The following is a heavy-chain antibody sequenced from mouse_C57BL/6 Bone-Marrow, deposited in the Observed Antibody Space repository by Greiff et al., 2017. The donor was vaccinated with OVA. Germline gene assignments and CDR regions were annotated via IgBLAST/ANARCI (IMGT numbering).Heavy chain of an antibody. CDR2: INPNNGGT. Sequence: VHVKQSGPELVKPGASVKIPCKASGYTFTDYNMDWVKQSHGKSLEWIGDINPNNGGTIYNQKFKGKATLTVDKSSSTAYMELRSLTSEDTAVYYCARWGLLRAMDYWGQGTSVTVSS. CDR3: ARWGLLRAMDY. D-gene: IGHD2-3*01. CDR1: GYTFTDYN. J-gene: IGHJ4*01. V-gene: IGHV1-18*01.